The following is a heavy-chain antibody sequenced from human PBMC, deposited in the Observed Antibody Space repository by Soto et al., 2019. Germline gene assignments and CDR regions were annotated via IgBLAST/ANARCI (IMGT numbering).Heavy chain of an antibody. CDR1: DGSFSGYD. J-gene: IGHJ4*02. CDR2: INHSGST. V-gene: IGHV4-34*01. Sequence: SETLSLTSGVYDGSFSGYDWRWISQTPRKGLEWIGEINHSGSTNYNPSLKSRVTISVDTSKNQFSLKLSSVTAADTAVYYYSHTENHQLPPKNSFDYLGQGTLVPVSS. CDR3: SHTENHQLPPKNSFDY. D-gene: IGHD2-2*01.